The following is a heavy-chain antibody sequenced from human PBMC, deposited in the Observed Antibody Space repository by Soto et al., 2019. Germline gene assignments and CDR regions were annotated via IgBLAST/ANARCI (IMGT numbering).Heavy chain of an antibody. CDR1: GFTFSSYA. CDR2: ISSNGGST. J-gene: IGHJ4*02. V-gene: IGHV3-64D*08. Sequence: GGSLRLSCSASGFTFSSYAMHWVRQAPGKGLEYVSAISSNGGSTYYADSVKGRFTISRDNSKNTLYLQMSSLRAEDTAVYYCVKGFDWLLCDYWGQGTLVTVSS. CDR3: VKGFDWLLCDY. D-gene: IGHD3-9*01.